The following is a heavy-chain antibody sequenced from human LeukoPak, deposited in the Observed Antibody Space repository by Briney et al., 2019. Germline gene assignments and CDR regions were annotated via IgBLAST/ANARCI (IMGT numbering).Heavy chain of an antibody. CDR1: GYTFTSND. CDR3: ARPKSKYDSSGYYPLDY. V-gene: IGHV1-8*01. J-gene: IGHJ4*02. CDR2: MNPNSGNT. D-gene: IGHD3-22*01. Sequence: ASVKVSCKASGYTFTSNDINWVRQATGQGLEWMGWMNPNSGNTGYAQKFQGRVTMTRNTAISTAYMELSSLTSEDTAVYYCARPKSKYDSSGYYPLDYWGQGTLVTVSP.